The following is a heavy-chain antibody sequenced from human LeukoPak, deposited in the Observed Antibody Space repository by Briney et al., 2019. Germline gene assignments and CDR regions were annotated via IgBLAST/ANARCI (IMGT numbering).Heavy chain of an antibody. D-gene: IGHD6-6*01. V-gene: IGHV3-21*04. CDR1: GFTFSSYS. CDR2: ISSSSSYI. J-gene: IGHJ3*02. Sequence: GGSLRLSCAASGFTFSSYSMNWVRQAPGKGLEWVSSISSSSSYIYYADSVKGRFTISRDNAKNSLYLQMNSLRAEDTAVYYCAKGYSSSPDAFVIWGQGTMVTVSS. CDR3: AKGYSSSPDAFVI.